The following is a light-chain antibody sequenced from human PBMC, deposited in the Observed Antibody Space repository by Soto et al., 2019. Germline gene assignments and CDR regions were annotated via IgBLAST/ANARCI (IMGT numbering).Light chain of an antibody. V-gene: IGLV2-23*02. CDR3: CSFAGSSTSYVV. CDR2: EVN. J-gene: IGLJ2*01. CDR1: SSDVGNYNL. Sequence: QSALTQPASVSGSPGQSITISCTGTSSDVGNYNLVSWYQHHPGKAPKLMIYEVNKRPSGVSNRFSGSKSGNTASLTISGLQAVDEADYYCCSFAGSSTSYVVFGGGTKLTVL.